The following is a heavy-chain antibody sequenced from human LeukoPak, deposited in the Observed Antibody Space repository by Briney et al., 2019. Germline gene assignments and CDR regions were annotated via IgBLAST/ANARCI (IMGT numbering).Heavy chain of an antibody. J-gene: IGHJ5*02. CDR1: GGSISSGCYS. V-gene: IGHV4-30-2*01. Sequence: PSETLSLTCAVSGGSISSGCYSWRWIRQPPGKGLEWIVYIYHSGSTYYNPSLKSPFTISVDRSKNQFSLKLSSVTDADTAVYYCARSMVDTAMPFDHWGQGTLVTVSS. CDR2: IYHSGST. CDR3: ARSMVDTAMPFDH. D-gene: IGHD5-18*01.